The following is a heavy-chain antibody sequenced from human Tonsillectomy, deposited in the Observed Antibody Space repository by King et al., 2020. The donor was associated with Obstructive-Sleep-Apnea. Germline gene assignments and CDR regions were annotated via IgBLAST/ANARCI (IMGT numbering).Heavy chain of an antibody. CDR2: VYHSGNT. D-gene: IGHD5-12*01. V-gene: IGHV4-38-2*02. J-gene: IGHJ5*02. CDR1: GYSINRGYY. Sequence: VQLQESGPGLVKPSETLSLTCTVSGYSINRGYYWGWIRQPPGKGLECIGSVYHSGNTYYNPSLNSRVTISVHTSQNQFSLRLFSVTAADTAVYYCAREGYGPWGQGALVTVSS. CDR3: AREGYGP.